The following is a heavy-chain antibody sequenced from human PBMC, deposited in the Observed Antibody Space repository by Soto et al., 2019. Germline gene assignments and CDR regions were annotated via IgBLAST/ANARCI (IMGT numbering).Heavy chain of an antibody. J-gene: IGHJ2*01. CDR3: TRSSGSYKYFDL. D-gene: IGHD1-26*01. CDR2: ISAYNGNT. Sequence: ASVKVSCKGSGYTFTSYGISWVRQAPGQGLEWMGWISAYNGNTNYAQKLQGRVTMTTDTSTSTAYMELRSLKTEDTAVYYCTRSSGSYKYFDLWGRGTLVTVSS. V-gene: IGHV1-18*01. CDR1: GYTFTSYG.